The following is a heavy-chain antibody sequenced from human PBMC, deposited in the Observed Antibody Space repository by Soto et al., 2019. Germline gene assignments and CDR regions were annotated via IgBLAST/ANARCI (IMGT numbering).Heavy chain of an antibody. Sequence: GGSLRLSCAASGFTFSSYGMHWVRQAPGKGLEWVAVIWYDGSNKYYADSVKGRFTISRDNSKNTLYLQMNSLRAEDTAVYYCASRCSGGSCPDDAFDIWGQGTMVTVSS. V-gene: IGHV3-33*01. J-gene: IGHJ3*02. CDR2: IWYDGSNK. CDR3: ASRCSGGSCPDDAFDI. CDR1: GFTFSSYG. D-gene: IGHD2-15*01.